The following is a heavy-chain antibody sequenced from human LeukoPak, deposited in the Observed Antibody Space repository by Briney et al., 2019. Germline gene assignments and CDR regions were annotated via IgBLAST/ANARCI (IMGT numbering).Heavy chain of an antibody. D-gene: IGHD6-19*01. CDR3: ARDLPLGSGWYGDAFDI. V-gene: IGHV1-2*02. Sequence: ASVKVSCKASGYTFTGYYMHWVRQAPGQGLEWMGWINPNSGGTNYAQKLQGRVTMTRDTSISTAYMELSRLRSDDTAVYYCARDLPLGSGWYGDAFDIWGQGTMVTVSS. CDR1: GYTFTGYY. J-gene: IGHJ3*02. CDR2: INPNSGGT.